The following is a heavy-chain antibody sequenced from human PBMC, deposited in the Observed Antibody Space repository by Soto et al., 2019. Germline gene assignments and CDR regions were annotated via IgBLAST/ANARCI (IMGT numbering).Heavy chain of an antibody. Sequence: QVQLQQWGAGLLKPSETLSLTCAVYGGSFSGYYWTWIRQPPGTGLEWIGEINHSGSTNHNPSLKSRVTISVDTSKHQFSLKLTSVTGADTTVYYCARDKITGLFDYWGQGTLVTVSS. D-gene: IGHD2-8*02. CDR1: GGSFSGYY. CDR3: ARDKITGLFDY. CDR2: INHSGST. J-gene: IGHJ4*02. V-gene: IGHV4-34*01.